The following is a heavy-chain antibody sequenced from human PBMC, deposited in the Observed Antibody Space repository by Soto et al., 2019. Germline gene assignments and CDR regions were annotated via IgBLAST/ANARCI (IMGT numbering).Heavy chain of an antibody. D-gene: IGHD2-2*01. CDR2: IYASGST. J-gene: IGHJ4*02. CDR1: GGSISSSY. CDR3: ARACSSTSCYDVFDY. V-gene: IGHV4-4*07. Sequence: SETLSLTCTVSGGSISSSYWSWIRQPAGKGLEWIGRIYASGSTNYNPSLKSRVTMSVDTSKNQFSLKLRSVTAADTAVYYCARACSSTSCYDVFDYWGQGNLVTVSS.